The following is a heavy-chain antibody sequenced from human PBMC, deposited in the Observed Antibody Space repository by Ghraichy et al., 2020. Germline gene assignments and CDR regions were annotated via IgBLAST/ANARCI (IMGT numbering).Heavy chain of an antibody. J-gene: IGHJ4*02. D-gene: IGHD6-13*01. Sequence: SQTLSLTCTVSGGSISSSSYYWGWIRQPPGKGLEWIGSIYYSGSTYYNPSLKSRVTISVDTSKNQFSLKLSSVTAADTAVYYCARAAAGQDYFDYWGQGTLVTVSS. CDR3: ARAAAGQDYFDY. CDR1: GGSISSSSYY. CDR2: IYYSGST. V-gene: IGHV4-39*01.